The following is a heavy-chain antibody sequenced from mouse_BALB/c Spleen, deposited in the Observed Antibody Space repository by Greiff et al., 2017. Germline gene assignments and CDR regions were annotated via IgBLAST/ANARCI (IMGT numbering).Heavy chain of an antibody. V-gene: IGHV3-2*02. D-gene: IGHD2-4*01. CDR1: GYSITSDYA. J-gene: IGHJ3*01. Sequence: DVQRLESGPGLVKPSQSLSLTCTVTGYSITSDYAWNWILPFPGNKLGWMGYISYSGSTGDNPSLKIRISITRDTSTNQFFLQLNSVTTDDTATYYCASYYDYEFAYWGQGTLVTVSA. CDR3: ASYYDYEFAY. CDR2: ISYSGST.